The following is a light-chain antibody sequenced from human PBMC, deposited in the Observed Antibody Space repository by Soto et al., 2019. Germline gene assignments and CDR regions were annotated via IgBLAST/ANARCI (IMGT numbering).Light chain of an antibody. Sequence: DIQMTQSPSSLSASVVDRVTITCRASQSISSYLNWYQQKPGKAPKLLIYATSSLQSGVPSMFSRSGSGTDFTLTTSTLPPEDFATYYCQQSYSTITFGPWTKVDIK. CDR2: ATS. V-gene: IGKV1-39*01. J-gene: IGKJ3*01. CDR1: QSISSY. CDR3: QQSYSTIT.